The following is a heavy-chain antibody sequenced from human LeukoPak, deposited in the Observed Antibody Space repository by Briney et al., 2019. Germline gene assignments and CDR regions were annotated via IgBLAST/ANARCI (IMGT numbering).Heavy chain of an antibody. Sequence: PSETLSLTCSVSGGSISSYYWSWIRQPPGKGLEWIGYIYYSGSTNYNPSLKSRVTISVDTSKNQFSLKLSSVTAADTAVYYCARPSLNYYYYGMDVWGQGTTATVSS. CDR3: ARPSLNYYYYGMDV. CDR1: GGSISSYY. CDR2: IYYSGST. V-gene: IGHV4-59*08. J-gene: IGHJ6*02.